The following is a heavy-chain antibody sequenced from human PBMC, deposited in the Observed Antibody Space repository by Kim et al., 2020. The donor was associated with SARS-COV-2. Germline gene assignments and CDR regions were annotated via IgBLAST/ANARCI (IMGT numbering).Heavy chain of an antibody. CDR1: GYTFTSYG. Sequence: ASVKVSCKASGYTFTSYGISWVRQAPGQGLEWMGWISAYNGNTNYAQKLQGRVTMTTDTSTSTAYMELRSLRSDDTAVYYCARDRNELLLWFGELMKSYNWFDPWGQGTLVTVSS. J-gene: IGHJ5*02. V-gene: IGHV1-18*01. CDR2: ISAYNGNT. D-gene: IGHD3-10*01. CDR3: ARDRNELLLWFGELMKSYNWFDP.